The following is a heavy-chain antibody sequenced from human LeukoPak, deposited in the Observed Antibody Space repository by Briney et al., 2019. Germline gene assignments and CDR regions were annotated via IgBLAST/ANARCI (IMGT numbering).Heavy chain of an antibody. Sequence: SVKVSCKASGGTFSSYAISWVRQAPGQGFEWLGGLIPIFGTANYAQKFQGRVTITADESTSTAYMELSSLRSEDTAVYYCAGGLDYYDSSGYYPIDYWGQGTLVTVSS. D-gene: IGHD3-22*01. CDR2: LIPIFGTA. CDR3: AGGLDYYDSSGYYPIDY. CDR1: GGTFSSYA. J-gene: IGHJ4*02. V-gene: IGHV1-69*13.